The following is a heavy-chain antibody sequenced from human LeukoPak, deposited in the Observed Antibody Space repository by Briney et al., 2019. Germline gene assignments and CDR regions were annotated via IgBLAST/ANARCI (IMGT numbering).Heavy chain of an antibody. D-gene: IGHD2-15*01. CDR3: ARDSPQCSGGYCYFVY. Sequence: GGSLRLSCVASGFTFIRDWMHWVRQAPGKGLAWVSRINSDGSSTSYADSVRGRFTISRDNVKNTLYLQMNSLRVEDTAVYYCARDSPQCSGGYCYFVYWGQGTLVTVSS. CDR2: INSDGSST. CDR1: GFTFIRDW. V-gene: IGHV3-74*01. J-gene: IGHJ4*02.